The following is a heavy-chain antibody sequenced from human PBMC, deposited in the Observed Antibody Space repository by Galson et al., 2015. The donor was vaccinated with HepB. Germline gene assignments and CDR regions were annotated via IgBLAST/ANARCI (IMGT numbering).Heavy chain of an antibody. J-gene: IGHJ6*03. CDR3: ARERTYCSGGSCYSPGYYYYYMDV. CDR2: ISYDGSNK. D-gene: IGHD2-15*01. Sequence: SLRLSCAASGFTFSSYAMHWVRQAPGKGLGWVAVISYDGSNKYYADSVKGRFTISRDNSKNTLYLQMNSLRAEDTAVYYCARERTYCSGGSCYSPGYYYYYMDVWGKGTTVTVSS. V-gene: IGHV3-30-3*01. CDR1: GFTFSSYA.